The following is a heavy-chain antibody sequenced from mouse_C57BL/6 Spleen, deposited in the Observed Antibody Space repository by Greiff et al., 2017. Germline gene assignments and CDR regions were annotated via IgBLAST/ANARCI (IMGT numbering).Heavy chain of an antibody. V-gene: IGHV3-8*01. Sequence: DVMLVESGPGLAQPSQTLSLTCSVTGYSITSDYWNWIRKFPGNKLEYMGYISYSGSTYYNPSIKSRISITRDTSKNQYYLQLTSVTTEDTATYYCARGDPLYWYCDVGGTGTTVTVSS. CDR2: ISYSGST. CDR1: GYSITSDY. J-gene: IGHJ1*03. CDR3: ARGDPLYWYCDV.